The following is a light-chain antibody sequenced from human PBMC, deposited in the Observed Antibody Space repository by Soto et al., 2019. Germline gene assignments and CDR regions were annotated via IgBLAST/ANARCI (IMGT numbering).Light chain of an antibody. CDR2: EVN. CDR1: SSDVGGYNY. J-gene: IGLJ1*01. Sequence: QSVLAQPASVSGSPGQSITISCSGTSSDVGGYNYVSWYQQHPGKAPKLMIYEVNNRPSGVSNRFSGSKSGTSASLAITGLQADDEADYYCQSSDSRLSGADGFGNGNKVTAL. V-gene: IGLV2-14*01. CDR3: QSSDSRLSGADG.